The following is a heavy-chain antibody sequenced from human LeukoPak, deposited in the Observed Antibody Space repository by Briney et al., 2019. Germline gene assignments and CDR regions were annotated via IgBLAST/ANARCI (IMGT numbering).Heavy chain of an antibody. CDR3: ARGPPMVRGVIITSLLFDY. Sequence: ASVKVSCKASGYTFTSYGISWVRQAPGQGLEWMGWISAYNGNTNYAQKLQGRVTMTTDTSTSTAYMELRSLRSDDTAVYYCARGPPMVRGVIITSLLFDYWGQGTLVTVSS. J-gene: IGHJ4*02. CDR1: GYTFTSYG. D-gene: IGHD3-10*01. CDR2: ISAYNGNT. V-gene: IGHV1-18*01.